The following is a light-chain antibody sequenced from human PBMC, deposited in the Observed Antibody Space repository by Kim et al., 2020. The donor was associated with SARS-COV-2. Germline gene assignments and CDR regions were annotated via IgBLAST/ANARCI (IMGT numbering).Light chain of an antibody. CDR3: QQYGSSPYT. CDR2: GAS. J-gene: IGKJ2*01. Sequence: EIVLTQSPDTLSLSPGERATLSCRASQSITSSYLAWYQKKPGQAPRLLIYGASSRATGIPDRFSGSGSGTDFTLTISRLEPEDFAVYYCQQYGSSPYTFGQGTKLEIK. V-gene: IGKV3-20*01. CDR1: QSITSSY.